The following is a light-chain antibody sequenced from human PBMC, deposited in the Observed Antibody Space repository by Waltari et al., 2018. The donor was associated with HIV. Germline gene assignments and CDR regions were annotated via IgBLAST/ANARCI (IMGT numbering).Light chain of an antibody. J-gene: IGKJ2*01. CDR3: QQYGSSPPLYT. CDR1: QSVTSTY. Sequence: EIVLTQSPGTLSLSPGERATLSCRASQSVTSTYLAWYQQKPGQAPRLLIYGVSSRATGIPDRFSGSGSGTDFTLTISRLEPEDFAVYYCQQYGSSPPLYTFARGPSWRSN. V-gene: IGKV3-20*01. CDR2: GVS.